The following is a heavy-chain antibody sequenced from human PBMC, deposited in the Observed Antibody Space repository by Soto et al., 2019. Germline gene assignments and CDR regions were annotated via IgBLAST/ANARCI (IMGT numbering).Heavy chain of an antibody. V-gene: IGHV4-39*01. J-gene: IGHJ5*02. Sequence: SETLSLTCTVSGGSISSSSYYWGWIRQPPGKGLEWIGSIYYSGSTYYNPSLKSRVTISVDTSKNQFSLKLSSVTAADTAVYYCARREMATSGWFDPWGQGTLVTVSS. CDR2: IYYSGST. CDR3: ARREMATSGWFDP. D-gene: IGHD2-8*01. CDR1: GGSISSSSYY.